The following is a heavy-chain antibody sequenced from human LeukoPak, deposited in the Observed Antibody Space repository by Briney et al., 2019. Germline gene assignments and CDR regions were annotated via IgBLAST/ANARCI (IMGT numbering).Heavy chain of an antibody. CDR2: IGSDGDR. Sequence: GGSLRLSCTASGFAFGSFAMAWVRQAPGKGPAGVAAIGSDGDRVHEDPVKGRFTISRDNSKSTLYLQMDNLRVEDTAVYFCAKSAGAATIYFDSWGQGALVTVSS. D-gene: IGHD5-24*01. V-gene: IGHV3-23*01. J-gene: IGHJ4*02. CDR3: AKSAGAATIYFDS. CDR1: GFAFGSFA.